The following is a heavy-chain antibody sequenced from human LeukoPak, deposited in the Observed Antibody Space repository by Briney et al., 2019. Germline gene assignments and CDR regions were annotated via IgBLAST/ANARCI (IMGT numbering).Heavy chain of an antibody. D-gene: IGHD6-13*01. V-gene: IGHV1-8*01. J-gene: IGHJ5*02. Sequence: GASVKVSCKASGYTFTSYDINWVRQATGQGLEWMGWMNPNSGNTGYAQKFQGRVTMTRNTSISTAYMELSSLRSEDTAVYYGARGYSSSWGLNWFDPWGQGTLVTVSS. CDR2: MNPNSGNT. CDR3: ARGYSSSWGLNWFDP. CDR1: GYTFTSYD.